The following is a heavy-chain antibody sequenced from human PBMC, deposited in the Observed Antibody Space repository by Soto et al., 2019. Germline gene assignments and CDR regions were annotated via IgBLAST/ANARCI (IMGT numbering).Heavy chain of an antibody. J-gene: IGHJ4*02. D-gene: IGHD6-19*01. CDR2: IYPGDSET. V-gene: IGHV5-51*01. Sequence: GESLKISCKGSGYSFTSYWIGWVRQMPGKGLEWMGIIYPGDSETRYSPSFQGQVAISADTSITTAYLQWSSLRASDTAMYYCARFQSSGWYGFDYWGQGIQVTVSS. CDR1: GYSFTSYW. CDR3: ARFQSSGWYGFDY.